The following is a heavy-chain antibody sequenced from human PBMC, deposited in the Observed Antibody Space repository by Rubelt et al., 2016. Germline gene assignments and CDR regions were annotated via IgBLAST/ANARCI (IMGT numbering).Heavy chain of an antibody. CDR2: IDWADDK. J-gene: IGHJ6*02. V-gene: IGHV2-70*15. D-gene: IGHD3-22*01. CDR3: ARILLPDYYDSSGGMDV. Sequence: QVTLRESGPALVKPTQTLTLTCTFSGFSLSTSGMCVSWIRQPPGKALEWLARIDWADDKYYSTSLQTRLTVSKDTSKNQVVLTMTNMDPVDTATYYCARILLPDYYDSSGGMDVWGQGTTVTVSS. CDR1: GFSLSTSGMC.